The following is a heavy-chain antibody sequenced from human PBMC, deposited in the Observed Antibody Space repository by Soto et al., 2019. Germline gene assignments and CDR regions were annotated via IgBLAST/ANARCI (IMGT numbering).Heavy chain of an antibody. CDR2: INPSGGST. J-gene: IGHJ6*02. Sequence: AAVKVSCQASGCTFTSYYMHWVRQAPGQGLEWMGIINPSGGSTSYAQKFQGRVTMTRDTSTSTVYMELSSLRSEDTAVYYCARVYSSSSDGMDVWGQGTTVTVSS. CDR3: ARVYSSSSDGMDV. CDR1: GCTFTSYY. D-gene: IGHD6-6*01. V-gene: IGHV1-46*01.